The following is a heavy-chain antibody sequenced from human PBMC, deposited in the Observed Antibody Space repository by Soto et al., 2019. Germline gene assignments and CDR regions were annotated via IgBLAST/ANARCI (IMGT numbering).Heavy chain of an antibody. CDR1: GDSITSNIYF. J-gene: IGHJ4*02. CDR2: LYYRGTT. CDR3: ARHFSGDYFDY. Sequence: QRHLQESGPGLVKPSETLSLTCTVSGDSITSNIYFWAWIRQPPAKGLEWIGSLYYRGTTYYNPSLKSRVTISVDRSKNQFSLHLSSVTAADTAVYYCARHFSGDYFDYCVEGALVPVST. V-gene: IGHV4-39*01.